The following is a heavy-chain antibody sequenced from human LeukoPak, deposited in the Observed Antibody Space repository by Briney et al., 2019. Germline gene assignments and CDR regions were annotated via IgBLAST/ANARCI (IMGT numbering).Heavy chain of an antibody. CDR2: INSDGSST. V-gene: IGHV3-74*01. Sequence: GGSLRLSCAVSGLTFSSYWMHWVRQAPGKGLVWVSRINSDGSSTSYADSVKGRFTISRDNAKNTLYLQMNSLRAEDTAVYYCARPGVGGLINDYWGQGTLVTVSS. CDR3: ARPGVGGLINDY. D-gene: IGHD3-10*01. CDR1: GLTFSSYW. J-gene: IGHJ4*02.